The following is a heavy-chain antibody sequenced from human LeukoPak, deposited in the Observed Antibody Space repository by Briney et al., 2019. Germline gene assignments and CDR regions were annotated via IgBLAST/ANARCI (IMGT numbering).Heavy chain of an antibody. V-gene: IGHV4-39*01. CDR3: AMYCSTASCSPFDY. CDR1: GGSISSSTYY. D-gene: IGHD2-2*01. J-gene: IGHJ4*02. CDR2: LHYSGRT. Sequence: SETLSFTCTVSGGSISSSTYYWAWIRQPPGKGLEWIGSLHYSGRTVYNPSLNSRGAISADTSKNQFSLKLTSVTAADTAVYYCAMYCSTASCSPFDYWGRGTLVTVSS.